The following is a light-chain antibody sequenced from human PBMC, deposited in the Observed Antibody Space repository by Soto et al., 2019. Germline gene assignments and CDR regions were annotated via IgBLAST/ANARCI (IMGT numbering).Light chain of an antibody. CDR1: SSNVGGYNY. J-gene: IGLJ2*01. Sequence: QSVLTQPRSVSASPGQSVTISCTGTSSNVGGYNYVSWYQQNPGKAPKLMIYDATKRPSGVPDRFSGSKSGNAASLTSSGLQAEDEADYYCCSYAASYTLVFGGGTKLTVL. V-gene: IGLV2-11*01. CDR2: DAT. CDR3: CSYAASYTLV.